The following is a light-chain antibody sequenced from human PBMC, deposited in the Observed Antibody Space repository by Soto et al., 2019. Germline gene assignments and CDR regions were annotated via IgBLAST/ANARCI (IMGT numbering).Light chain of an antibody. CDR3: QQYASSRLT. J-gene: IGKJ3*01. CDR2: GAS. CDR1: QSVSSSY. Sequence: EIVLTQSPGTLSLSPGERATLSCRASQSVSSSYLAWYQQKPGQAPRLLISGASSRATGIPDRFSGSGSGTDFTLTISRLEPEDFAVYYCQQYASSRLTFGPGTKVDVK. V-gene: IGKV3-20*01.